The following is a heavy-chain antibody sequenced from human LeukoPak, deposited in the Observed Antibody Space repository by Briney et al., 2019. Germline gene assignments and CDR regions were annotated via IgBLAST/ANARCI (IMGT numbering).Heavy chain of an antibody. Sequence: PGGSLRLSCAASGFTFSSYEMSWVRQAPGKGLEWVANIKQDGSEKYYVDSVKGRFTISRDNAKNSLYLQMNSLRAEDTAVYYCAREDFWSGYYQTDAFDIWGQGTMVTVSS. CDR1: GFTFSSYE. J-gene: IGHJ3*02. D-gene: IGHD3-3*01. V-gene: IGHV3-7*01. CDR2: IKQDGSEK. CDR3: AREDFWSGYYQTDAFDI.